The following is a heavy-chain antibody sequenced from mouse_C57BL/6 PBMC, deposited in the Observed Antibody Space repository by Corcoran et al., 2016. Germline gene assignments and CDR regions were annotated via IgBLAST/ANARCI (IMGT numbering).Heavy chain of an antibody. J-gene: IGHJ4*01. CDR2: IYPGSGNT. CDR3: ARQQIYYGNPYAMDY. CDR1: GYTFTDYY. D-gene: IGHD2-1*01. V-gene: IGHV1-84*01. Sequence: QIQLQLSGPELVKPGASVKISCKASGYTFTDYYINWVKQRTGQGLEWIGWIYPGSGNTKYNEKFKGKATLTVDTSSSTAYMQLSSLTSEYSAVYFCARQQIYYGNPYAMDYWGQGTAVTVSS.